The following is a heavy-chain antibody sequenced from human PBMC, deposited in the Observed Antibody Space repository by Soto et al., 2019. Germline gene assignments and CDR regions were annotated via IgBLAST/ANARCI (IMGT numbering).Heavy chain of an antibody. V-gene: IGHV4-61*01. Sequence: SETLSLTCTVSGGSVSSGRYYWSWIRQPPGKGLEWIGYIYYSGSTNYNPSLKSRVTISVDTSKNQFSLKLSSVTAADTAVYYRARDSDTMVDYWGQGTLVTVSS. CDR3: ARDSDTMVDY. CDR2: IYYSGST. D-gene: IGHD3-10*01. CDR1: GGSVSSGRYY. J-gene: IGHJ4*02.